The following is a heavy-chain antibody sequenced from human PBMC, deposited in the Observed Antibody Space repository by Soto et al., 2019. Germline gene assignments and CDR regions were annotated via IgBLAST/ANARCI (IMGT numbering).Heavy chain of an antibody. D-gene: IGHD3-10*01. CDR2: ISSGGSYT. Sequence: QLVESGGGWVKPGGSLRLSCEVSGFDVADFYMTWIRQAPGKGLEWISYISSGGSYTNYTDSVKGRFSVSRDTAKKSVYLQMNNLRANATAVYYCARGVGGELSLKDYFDPWGQGTLVTVSS. CDR3: ARGVGGELSLKDYFDP. J-gene: IGHJ5*02. V-gene: IGHV3-11*05. CDR1: GFDVADFY.